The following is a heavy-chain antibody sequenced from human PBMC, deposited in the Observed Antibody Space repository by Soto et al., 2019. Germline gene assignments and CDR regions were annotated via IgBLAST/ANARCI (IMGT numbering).Heavy chain of an antibody. CDR3: ARTIAAAGGRRYFDL. J-gene: IGHJ2*01. V-gene: IGHV3-11*03. D-gene: IGHD6-13*01. CDR2: ISSSSSYT. Sequence: GGSLRLSCAASGFTFSDYYMSWIRQAPGKGLEWVSYISSSSSYTNYADSVKGRFTISRDNAKNSLYLQMNSLRAEDTAVYYCARTIAAAGGRRYFDLWGRGTLVTVSS. CDR1: GFTFSDYY.